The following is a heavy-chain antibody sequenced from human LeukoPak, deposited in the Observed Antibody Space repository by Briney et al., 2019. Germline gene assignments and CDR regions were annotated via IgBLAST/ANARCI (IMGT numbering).Heavy chain of an antibody. CDR2: INHSGST. Sequence: PSETLSLNCAVYGGSFSGYYWSWIRQPPGKGLEWIGEINHSGSTNYNPSLKSRVTISVDTSKNQFSLKLSSVTAADTAVYYCARGITTVVTFNWFDPWGQGTLVTVSS. CDR1: GGSFSGYY. D-gene: IGHD4-23*01. V-gene: IGHV4-34*01. CDR3: ARGITTVVTFNWFDP. J-gene: IGHJ5*02.